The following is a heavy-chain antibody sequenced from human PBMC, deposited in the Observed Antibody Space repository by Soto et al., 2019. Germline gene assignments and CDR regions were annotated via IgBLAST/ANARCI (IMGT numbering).Heavy chain of an antibody. CDR3: ARTYSSSGGWFDP. Sequence: SETLSLTCAVSGGSISSSNWWSWVRQPPGKGLEWIGEIYHSGSTNYNPSLKSRATISVDKSKNQFSLKLSSVTAADTAVYYCARTYSSSGGWFDPWGQGTLVTVSS. CDR2: IYHSGST. J-gene: IGHJ5*02. D-gene: IGHD6-6*01. V-gene: IGHV4-4*02. CDR1: GGSISSSNW.